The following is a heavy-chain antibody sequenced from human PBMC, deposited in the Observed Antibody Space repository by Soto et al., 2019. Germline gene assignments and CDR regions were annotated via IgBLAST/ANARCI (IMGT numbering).Heavy chain of an antibody. J-gene: IGHJ6*02. CDR2: MNPNSGNT. V-gene: IGHV1-8*01. CDR1: GYTFSSYD. CDR3: ARGDIVVDYYYYGMDV. D-gene: IGHD5-12*01. Sequence: ASVKVSCKASGYTFSSYDINWVRQATGQGLEWMGWMNPNSGNTGYAQKFQGRVTMTRNTSISTAYMELSSLRSEDTAVYYCARGDIVVDYYYYGMDVWGQGTTVTVSS.